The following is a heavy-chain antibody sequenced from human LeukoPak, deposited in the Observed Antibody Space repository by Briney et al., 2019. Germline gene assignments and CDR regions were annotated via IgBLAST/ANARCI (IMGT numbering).Heavy chain of an antibody. Sequence: PGGSLRLSCAASGFTVSSNYMSWVRQAPGKGLEWVSAISGSGGSTYYADSVKGRFTVSRDNSKNTLYLQMNSLRAEDTAVYYCAKSSPQYIAARPYDAFDIWGQGTMVTVSS. J-gene: IGHJ3*02. V-gene: IGHV3-23*01. CDR3: AKSSPQYIAARPYDAFDI. D-gene: IGHD6-25*01. CDR2: ISGSGGST. CDR1: GFTVSSNY.